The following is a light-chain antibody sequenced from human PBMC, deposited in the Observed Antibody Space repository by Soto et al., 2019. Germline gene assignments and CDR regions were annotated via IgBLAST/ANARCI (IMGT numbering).Light chain of an antibody. CDR1: PAIASF. CDR2: GAS. CDR3: QQLNGSPWT. V-gene: IGKV1-9*01. J-gene: IGKJ1*01. Sequence: IQLTQSPSSLSASVGDRVTITCRASPAIASFLAWYQQKPGTAPKLLIYGASTLQSGVPSRFSGSRSGTDYTLNIASLQPEDFATYYCQQLNGSPWTFGQGTKVDIK.